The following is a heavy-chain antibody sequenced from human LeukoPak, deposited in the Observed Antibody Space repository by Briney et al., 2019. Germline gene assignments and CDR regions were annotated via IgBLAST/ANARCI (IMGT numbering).Heavy chain of an antibody. CDR2: INHSGST. CDR1: GGSFSGYY. J-gene: IGHJ4*02. V-gene: IGHV4-34*01. Sequence: SETLSLTCAVYGGSFSGYYWSWIRQPPGKGLEWIGEINHSGSTNYNPSLKSRVTISVDTSKNQFSLKLSSVTAADTAVYYCARGSRGFDYWGQGTLVTVSS. CDR3: ARGSRGFDY.